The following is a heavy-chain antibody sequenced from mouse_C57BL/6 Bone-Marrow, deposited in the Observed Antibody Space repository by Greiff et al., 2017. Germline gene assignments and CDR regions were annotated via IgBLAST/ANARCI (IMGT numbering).Heavy chain of an antibody. D-gene: IGHD1-1*01. V-gene: IGHV5-4*01. CDR1: GFTFSSYA. CDR3: ARDLYYGLDY. Sequence: EVKLMESGGGLVKPGGSLKLSCAASGFTFSSYAMSWVRQTPEKRLEWVATISDGGSYTYYPDNVKGRFTISRDNAKNNLYLQMSHLTSEDTAMYYCARDLYYGLDYWGQGTTLTVSS. J-gene: IGHJ2*01. CDR2: ISDGGSYT.